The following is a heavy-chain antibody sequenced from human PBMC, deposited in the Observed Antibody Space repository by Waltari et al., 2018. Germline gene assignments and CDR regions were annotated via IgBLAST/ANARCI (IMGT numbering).Heavy chain of an antibody. CDR1: DDSISSPGYS. CDR2: MFEGESA. CDR3: ARGATYGGSYYFDY. D-gene: IGHD1-26*01. J-gene: IGHJ4*02. Sequence: QVQLQESGPGLVKPSETLSLTCSVSDDSISSPGYSWSWIRQFPGKCLEWSGFMFEGESAYYNPSLSRRGSISVDASKKQYSLSLRSVTAADTAIYYCARGATYGGSYYFDYWGQGTPVSVSS. V-gene: IGHV4-30-4*01.